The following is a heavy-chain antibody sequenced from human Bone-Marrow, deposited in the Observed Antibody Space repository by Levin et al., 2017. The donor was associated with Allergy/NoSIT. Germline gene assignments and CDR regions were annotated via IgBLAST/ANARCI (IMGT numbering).Heavy chain of an antibody. CDR1: GYTFSSNW. J-gene: IGHJ4*02. V-gene: IGHV3-74*01. Sequence: GGSLRLSCAASGYTFSSNWMHWVRQAPGKGLMWVSRINSDGSYTDYADSVKGRFTISRDNAKNTLYLAMNSLTVDDTAMYFCTNGITEPAHWGQGTRVTVSP. CDR3: TNGITEPAH. D-gene: IGHD1-14*01. CDR2: INSDGSYT.